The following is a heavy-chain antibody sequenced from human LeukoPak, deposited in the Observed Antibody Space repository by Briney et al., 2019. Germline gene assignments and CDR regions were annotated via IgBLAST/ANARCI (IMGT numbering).Heavy chain of an antibody. V-gene: IGHV4-30-2*01. D-gene: IGHD6-13*01. CDR1: GGSISSGSYS. CDR3: ASAEPRGIIWYPY. J-gene: IGHJ4*02. Sequence: SETLSLACAVSGGSISSGSYSWSWIRQPPGKGLEWIGYIYPRGSAYYNPSLKSRVILSLDKSANQFSLNLSSVTAADTAVYYCASAEPRGIIWYPYWGQGTLVTVSS. CDR2: IYPRGSA.